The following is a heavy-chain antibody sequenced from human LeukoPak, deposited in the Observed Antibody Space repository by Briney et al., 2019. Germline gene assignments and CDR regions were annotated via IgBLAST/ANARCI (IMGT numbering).Heavy chain of an antibody. CDR3: AKWEEQQLVSDY. CDR2: IRYDGSNK. J-gene: IGHJ4*02. D-gene: IGHD6-13*01. V-gene: IGHV3-30*02. Sequence: PGGSLRLSCAASGFTFSSYGMHWVRQAPGKGLEWVAFIRYDGSNKYYADSVKGRFTISRDNSKNTLYLQMNSLRAEDTSVYYCAKWEEQQLVSDYWGQGTLVTVSS. CDR1: GFTFSSYG.